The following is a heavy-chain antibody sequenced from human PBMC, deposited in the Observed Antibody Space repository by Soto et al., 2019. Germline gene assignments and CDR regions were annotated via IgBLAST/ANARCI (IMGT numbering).Heavy chain of an antibody. CDR1: GYSFTSYW. CDR3: ARQGKPGARSSSTWSNYGMDV. CDR2: IDPSDSYS. D-gene: IGHD6-13*01. J-gene: IGHJ6*02. Sequence: PGESLKISCKGSGYSFTSYWISWVRQMPGKGLEWMGRIDPSDSYSNYSPSFQGQVTISADKSIRAAYLQWSSLKASDTAMYYCARQGKPGARSSSTWSNYGMDVWGQGTTVTVSS. V-gene: IGHV5-10-1*04.